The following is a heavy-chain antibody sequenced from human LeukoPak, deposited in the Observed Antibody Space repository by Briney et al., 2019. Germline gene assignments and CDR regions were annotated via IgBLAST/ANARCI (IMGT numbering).Heavy chain of an antibody. CDR3: AKSIAVAGRLDAFDI. J-gene: IGHJ3*02. D-gene: IGHD6-19*01. CDR1: GFTFSNYW. V-gene: IGHV3-7*03. Sequence: PGGSLRLSCAASGFTFSNYWMSWVRQAPGKGLEWVANIKQDGGEKYHVDSVMGRFTISKDNAKNSLYLQMNSLRAEDTALYYCAKSIAVAGRLDAFDIWGQGTMVTVSS. CDR2: IKQDGGEK.